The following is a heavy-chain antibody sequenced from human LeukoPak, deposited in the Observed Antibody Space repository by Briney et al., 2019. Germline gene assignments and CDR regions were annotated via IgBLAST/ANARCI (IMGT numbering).Heavy chain of an antibody. CDR3: ARDHIVGAIPRGLFDY. J-gene: IGHJ4*02. CDR2: IYYSGST. D-gene: IGHD1-26*01. CDR1: GGSFSGYY. Sequence: SETLSLTCAVYGGSFSGYYWSWIRQPPGKGLEWIGSIYYSGSTYSNPSLTSRVTISVDTSKNQFSLKLSSVTAADTAVYYCARDHIVGAIPRGLFDYWGQGTLVTVSS. V-gene: IGHV4-34*01.